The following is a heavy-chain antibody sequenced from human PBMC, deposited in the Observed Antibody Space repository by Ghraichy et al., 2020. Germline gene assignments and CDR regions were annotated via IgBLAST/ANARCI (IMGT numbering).Heavy chain of an antibody. D-gene: IGHD3-3*01. J-gene: IGHJ4*02. Sequence: GESLNISCSASGFTFSSYAMHWVRQAPGKGLEYVSAISSNGGSTYYADSVKGRFTISRDNSKNTLYLQMSSLRAEDTAVYYCVKDIGASTGGDYWGQGTLVTVSS. CDR2: ISSNGGST. CDR3: VKDIGASTGGDY. CDR1: GFTFSSYA. V-gene: IGHV3-64D*06.